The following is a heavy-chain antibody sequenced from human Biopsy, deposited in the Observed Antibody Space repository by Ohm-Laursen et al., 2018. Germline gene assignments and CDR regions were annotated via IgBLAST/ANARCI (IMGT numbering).Heavy chain of an antibody. D-gene: IGHD4-17*01. CDR1: GITFNSDW. V-gene: IGHV3-23*01. J-gene: IGHJ4*02. CDR3: ALAAAQTVTHFDY. CDR2: ISGNSDII. Sequence: SLRLSCAAPGITFNSDWMSWVRQAPGKGLEWVSTISGNSDIIYDTDSVKGRFTISRDNSKNTLYLQMNSLRADDTAVYYCALAAAQTVTHFDYWGQGTLVTVSS.